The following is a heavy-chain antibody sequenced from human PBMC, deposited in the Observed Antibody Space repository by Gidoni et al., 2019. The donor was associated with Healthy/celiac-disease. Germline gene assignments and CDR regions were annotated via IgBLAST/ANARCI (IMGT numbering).Heavy chain of an antibody. CDR1: GYTFTRYD. Sequence: GAEVKKPGASVKVSCKASGYTFTRYDINWVRQATGQGREWMGWMNPNSGNTGYAQKFQGRVTMTRNTSISTAYMELSSLRSEDTAEYYCARTMKYSGYDSHIDYWGQGTLVTVSS. D-gene: IGHD5-12*01. CDR2: MNPNSGNT. V-gene: IGHV1-8*01. J-gene: IGHJ4*02. CDR3: ARTMKYSGYDSHIDY.